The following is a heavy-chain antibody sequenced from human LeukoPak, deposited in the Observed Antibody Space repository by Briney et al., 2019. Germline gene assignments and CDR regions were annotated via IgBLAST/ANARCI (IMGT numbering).Heavy chain of an antibody. CDR2: ISSSGSTI. CDR3: ARSSNSGWLSIDY. D-gene: IGHD1-26*01. CDR1: GFTFSSYE. V-gene: IGHV3-48*03. Sequence: GGSLRLSCAASGFTFSSYEMNWVRQAPGKGLEWVSYISSSGSTIYYADSVKGRFTISRDNAKNSLYLQTNSLRAEDTAVYYCARSSNSGWLSIDYWGQGTLVTVSS. J-gene: IGHJ4*02.